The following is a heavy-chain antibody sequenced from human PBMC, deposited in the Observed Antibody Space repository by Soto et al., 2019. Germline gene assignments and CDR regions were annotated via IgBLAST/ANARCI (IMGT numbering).Heavy chain of an antibody. CDR2: IYYSGST. CDR1: GGSISSSSYY. D-gene: IGHD4-17*01. V-gene: IGHV4-39*01. Sequence: SETLSLTFTVSGGSISSSSYYWGWIRQPPGKGLEWIGSIYYSGSTYYNPSLKSRVTISVDTSKNQFSLKLSSVTAADTAVYYCARHFSDSGGGAAFDIWGQGTMVTVSS. J-gene: IGHJ3*02. CDR3: ARHFSDSGGGAAFDI.